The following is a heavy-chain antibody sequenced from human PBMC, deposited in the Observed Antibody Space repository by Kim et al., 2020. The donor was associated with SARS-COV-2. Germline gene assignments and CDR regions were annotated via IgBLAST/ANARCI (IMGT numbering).Heavy chain of an antibody. V-gene: IGHV3-74*01. D-gene: IGHD6-13*01. CDR3: ARDTIAAAGHAFDY. J-gene: IGHJ4*02. CDR2: INSDGSST. Sequence: GGSLRLSCAASGFTFSSYWMHWVRQAPGKGLVWVSRINSDGSSTSYADSVKGRFTISRDNAKNTLYLQMNSLRAEDTAVYYCARDTIAAAGHAFDYWGQGNLVTGSP. CDR1: GFTFSSYW.